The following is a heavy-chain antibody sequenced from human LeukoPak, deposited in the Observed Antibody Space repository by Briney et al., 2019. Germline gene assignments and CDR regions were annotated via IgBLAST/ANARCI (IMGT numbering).Heavy chain of an antibody. D-gene: IGHD2-2*01. Sequence: SETLSLTCAVYGGSFSGYYWSWIRQPPGKGLEGIGEINHSGSTNYNPSLKSRVTISVDTSKNQFSLKLSSVTAADTAVYYCARRYCSSTSCYVRRENAFDIWGQGTMVTVSS. CDR1: GGSFSGYY. V-gene: IGHV4-34*01. CDR2: INHSGST. J-gene: IGHJ3*02. CDR3: ARRYCSSTSCYVRRENAFDI.